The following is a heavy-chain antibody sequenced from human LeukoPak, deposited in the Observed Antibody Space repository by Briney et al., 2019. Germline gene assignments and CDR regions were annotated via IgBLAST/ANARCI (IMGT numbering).Heavy chain of an antibody. Sequence: GGSLRLSCSASGFTFSSYAMHWVRQAPGKGLEYVSAISSNGGSTYYADSVKGRFTISRDSSKNTLYLQMSSLRAEDTAVYYCVKGSTYDSSGYYESDAFDIWGQGTMVTVSS. J-gene: IGHJ3*02. CDR2: ISSNGGST. CDR1: GFTFSSYA. CDR3: VKGSTYDSSGYYESDAFDI. V-gene: IGHV3-64D*06. D-gene: IGHD3-22*01.